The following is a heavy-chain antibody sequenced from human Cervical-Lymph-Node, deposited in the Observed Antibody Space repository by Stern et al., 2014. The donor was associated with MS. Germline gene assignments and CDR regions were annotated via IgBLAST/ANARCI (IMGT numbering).Heavy chain of an antibody. J-gene: IGHJ4*02. CDR3: SRETGATEEYYFDY. CDR2: IRSKPYGGTP. CDR1: GFTFGDYA. D-gene: IGHD1-26*01. V-gene: IGHV3-49*03. Sequence: EVQLEESGGGLVQPGRSLRLSCTASGFTFGDYAMSWFRQAPGQGLEWVGFIRSKPYGGTPEYAASVRGRFTISRDDSKSIAYLQMNSLKTEDTALYYCSRETGATEEYYFDYWGQGALVTVSS.